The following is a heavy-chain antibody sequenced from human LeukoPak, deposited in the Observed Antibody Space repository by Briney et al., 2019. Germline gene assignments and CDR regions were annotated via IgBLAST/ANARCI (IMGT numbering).Heavy chain of an antibody. CDR3: AKAKLPIDYYNMGSPQYCFDD. J-gene: IGHJ4*02. D-gene: IGHD3-22*01. CDR2: IRGSGGST. V-gene: IGHV3-23*01. CDR1: GFTFSSYW. Sequence: GGSLRLSRVASGFTFSSYWMTWVRQAPGKGLEWVSAIRGSGGSTCYADSVKGRFTISRDDSKNTLYVQMNSLRAEDTAVYYCAKAKLPIDYYNMGSPQYCFDDWGQGTLVTVSS.